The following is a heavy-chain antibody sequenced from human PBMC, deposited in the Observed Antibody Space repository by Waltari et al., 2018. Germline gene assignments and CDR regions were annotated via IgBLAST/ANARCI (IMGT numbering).Heavy chain of an antibody. J-gene: IGHJ2*01. V-gene: IGHV4-59*11. CDR2: IYYSGST. CDR3: ARDHLSSHYGDPYWYFDL. D-gene: IGHD4-17*01. Sequence: QVQLQESGPGLVKPSETLSLTCTVSGGSISSHYWSWIRQPPGKGLEWIGYIYYSGSTNYNPSLKSRVTISVDTSKNQFSLKLSSVTAADTAVYYRARDHLSSHYGDPYWYFDLWGRGTLVTVSS. CDR1: GGSISSHY.